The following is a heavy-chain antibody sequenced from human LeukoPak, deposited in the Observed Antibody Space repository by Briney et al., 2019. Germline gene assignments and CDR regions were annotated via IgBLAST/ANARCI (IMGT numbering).Heavy chain of an antibody. CDR2: ISSSGSTI. J-gene: IGHJ4*02. Sequence: GGSLRLSCVASGFTFSSYGMHWVRQAPGRGLEWVSYISSSGSTIYYADSVKGRFTISRDNAKNSLYLQMNSLRAEDTAVYYCARAYDYLDYWGQGTLVTVSS. D-gene: IGHD4-17*01. CDR3: ARAYDYLDY. V-gene: IGHV3-48*04. CDR1: GFTFSSYG.